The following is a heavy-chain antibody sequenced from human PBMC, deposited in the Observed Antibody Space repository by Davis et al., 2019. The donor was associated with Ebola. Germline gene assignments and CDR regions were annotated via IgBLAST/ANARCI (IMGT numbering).Heavy chain of an antibody. CDR3: AREYCSSTSCYFDY. Sequence: PGGSLRLSCEASGFTFSTHWMHWVRQAPGKGLVWVSRIGSDGGSASYADSVKGRFTISRDNAKNTLYLQMNSLRAEDTAVYYCAREYCSSTSCYFDYWGQGTLVTVSS. CDR2: IGSDGGSA. J-gene: IGHJ4*02. V-gene: IGHV3-74*01. CDR1: GFTFSTHW. D-gene: IGHD2-2*01.